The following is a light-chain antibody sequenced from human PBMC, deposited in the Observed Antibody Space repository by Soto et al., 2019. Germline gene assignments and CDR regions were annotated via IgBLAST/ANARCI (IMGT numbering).Light chain of an antibody. J-gene: IGKJ1*01. CDR2: GAS. CDR1: QSISNF. CDR3: QQYDSSPRT. Sequence: IVLTQSPGTLSLSPWERATLSCRASQSISNFLAWYQQKPGQAPRLLIYGASSRATGIPDRFSGSGSGTDFTLTISRLEPEDFAVYYCQQYDSSPRTFGQGTKVDIK. V-gene: IGKV3-20*01.